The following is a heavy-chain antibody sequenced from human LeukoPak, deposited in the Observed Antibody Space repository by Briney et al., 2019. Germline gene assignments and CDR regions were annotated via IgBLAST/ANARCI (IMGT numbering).Heavy chain of an antibody. D-gene: IGHD2-2*01. CDR3: ARAVCSSTSCYFGFDY. CDR2: INHSGST. J-gene: IGHJ4*02. Sequence: SETLSLTCAVYGGSFSGYYWSWIRQPPGKGLEWIGEINHSGSTNYNPSLKSRVTISVDTSKNQFSLKLSSVTAADTAVYYCARAVCSSTSCYFGFDYWGQGALVTVSS. V-gene: IGHV4-34*01. CDR1: GGSFSGYY.